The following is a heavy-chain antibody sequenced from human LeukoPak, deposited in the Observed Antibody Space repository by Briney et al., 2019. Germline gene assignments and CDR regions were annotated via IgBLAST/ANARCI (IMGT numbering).Heavy chain of an antibody. V-gene: IGHV3-48*01. CDR1: GFTFNNYA. Sequence: GGSLRLSCAASGFTFNNYAMSWVRQAPGKGLEWVSYISSSTSTIYYADSVKGRFTISRDTAKNSLYLQMNSLRAEDTAVYYCAREGAGYDSSGYYDYWGQGTLVTVSS. CDR2: ISSSTSTI. CDR3: AREGAGYDSSGYYDY. D-gene: IGHD3-22*01. J-gene: IGHJ4*02.